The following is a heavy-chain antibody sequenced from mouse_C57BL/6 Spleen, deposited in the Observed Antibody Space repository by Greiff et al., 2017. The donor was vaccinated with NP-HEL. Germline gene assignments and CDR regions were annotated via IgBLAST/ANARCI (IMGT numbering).Heavy chain of an antibody. CDR2: ISGGGGNT. CDR1: GFTFSSYT. D-gene: IGHD1-1*01. J-gene: IGHJ4*01. CDR3: ARHGGYGSSYEGNYAMDY. Sequence: EVKLMESGGGLVKPGGSLKLSCAASGFTFSSYTMSWVRQTPEKRLEWVATISGGGGNTYYPDSVKGRFTISRDNAKNTLYLQMSSLRSEDTALYYCARHGGYGSSYEGNYAMDYWGQGTSVTVSS. V-gene: IGHV5-9*01.